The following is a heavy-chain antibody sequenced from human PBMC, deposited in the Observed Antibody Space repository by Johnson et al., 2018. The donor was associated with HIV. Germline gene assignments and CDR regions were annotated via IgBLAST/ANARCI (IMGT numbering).Heavy chain of an antibody. CDR2: ISYDGSNK. J-gene: IGHJ3*02. D-gene: IGHD3-3*01. Sequence: QVQLVESGGGVVQPGRSLRLSCAASGFTFSSYAMHWVRQAPGKGLEWVAVISYDGSNKYYADSVKGRFTISRDNSKNTLYLQMNSLRAEDTAVYYCARDRRGNLSRVLEWFGALDIWGQGTMVTVSS. CDR3: ARDRRGNLSRVLEWFGALDI. CDR1: GFTFSSYA. V-gene: IGHV3-30*04.